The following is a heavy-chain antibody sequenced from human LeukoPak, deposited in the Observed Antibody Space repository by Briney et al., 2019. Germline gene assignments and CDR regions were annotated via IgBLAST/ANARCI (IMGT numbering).Heavy chain of an antibody. D-gene: IGHD3-22*01. J-gene: IGHJ3*02. Sequence: SETLPLTCTVSGGTISSHYWSWLRQPPGKGMEWIGYIFYVGSTNYNPSLKSRVTISVDTSKNQFSLKLNSVTAADTAVYYCARDYYDSRGEAFDIWGQGTMVTVSS. CDR1: GGTISSHY. CDR2: IFYVGST. CDR3: ARDYYDSRGEAFDI. V-gene: IGHV4-59*11.